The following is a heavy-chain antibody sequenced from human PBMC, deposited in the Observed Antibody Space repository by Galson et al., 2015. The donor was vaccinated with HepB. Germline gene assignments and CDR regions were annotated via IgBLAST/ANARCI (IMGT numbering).Heavy chain of an antibody. CDR3: ARHLHELRDGYNWSPKPSIFDY. D-gene: IGHD5-24*01. J-gene: IGHJ4*02. Sequence: LSLTCTVSGGSISSSSYYWGWIRQPPGKALEWIGSIYYSGSTYYNPSLKSRVTISVDTSKNQFSLKLSSVTAADTAVYYCARHLHELRDGYNWSPKPSIFDYWGQGTLVTVSS. CDR1: GGSISSSSYY. CDR2: IYYSGST. V-gene: IGHV4-39*01.